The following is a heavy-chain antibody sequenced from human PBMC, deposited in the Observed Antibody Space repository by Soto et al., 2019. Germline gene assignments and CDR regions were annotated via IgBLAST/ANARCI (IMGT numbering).Heavy chain of an antibody. CDR1: GGTSTIYT. V-gene: IGHV1-69*02. D-gene: IGHD3-10*01. CDR3: TTQKFGVGRVGVHY. Sequence: QVQLVQSGAEVKRPGSSLKVSCETSGGTSTIYTITWVRQAPGQGLQWMGRIVPTLRITNYAQEFQGRLTITADTSTSTVHMELSSLTSEDAAVYYCTTQKFGVGRVGVHYWGQGTLVTVSS. CDR2: IVPTLRIT. J-gene: IGHJ4*02.